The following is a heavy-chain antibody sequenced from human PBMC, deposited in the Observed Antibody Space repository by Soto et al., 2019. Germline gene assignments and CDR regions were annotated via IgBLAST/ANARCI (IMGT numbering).Heavy chain of an antibody. D-gene: IGHD2-21*02. Sequence: QVQLVQSGAEVKKPGASVKVSCKTSGYTFTNFGLSWVRQAPGQGLEWMGWISAYNGNTNYAQNFQGRVTMTTDTSTSKAYMVLRSLRSDDMAVYDCARGVTPIDYWGQGTLVTVSS. CDR2: ISAYNGNT. V-gene: IGHV1-18*03. CDR1: GYTFTNFG. J-gene: IGHJ4*02. CDR3: ARGVTPIDY.